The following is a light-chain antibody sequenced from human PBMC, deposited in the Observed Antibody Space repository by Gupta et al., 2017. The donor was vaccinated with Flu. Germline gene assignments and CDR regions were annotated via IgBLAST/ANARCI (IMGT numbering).Light chain of an antibody. CDR3: QVWYGNTGV. Sequence: SYDLTQPPSVSVSPGQTASITCSGDKWGDKYACWYQQRPGHSPVLVIYQDNRRPSGIPERFSGSTSGNTATLTISGIQAVDEADYYCQVWYGNTGVFGGGTKLTVL. CDR2: QDN. J-gene: IGLJ3*02. CDR1: KWGDKY. V-gene: IGLV3-1*01.